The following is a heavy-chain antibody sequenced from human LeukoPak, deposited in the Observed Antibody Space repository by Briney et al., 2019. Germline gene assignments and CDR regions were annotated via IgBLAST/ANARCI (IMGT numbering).Heavy chain of an antibody. Sequence: SETLSLTCAVYGGSFSGYYWSWIRQPPGKGLEWIGEINHSGSTNYNPSLKSRVTISADTSKNQFSLKLSSVTAADTAVYYCARDLLVGFDPWGQGTLVTVSS. CDR3: ARDLLVGFDP. J-gene: IGHJ5*02. CDR2: INHSGST. CDR1: GGSFSGYY. V-gene: IGHV4-34*01. D-gene: IGHD2/OR15-2a*01.